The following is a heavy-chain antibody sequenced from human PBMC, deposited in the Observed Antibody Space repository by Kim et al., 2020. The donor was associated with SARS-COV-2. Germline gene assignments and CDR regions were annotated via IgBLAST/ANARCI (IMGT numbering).Heavy chain of an antibody. CDR3: AQVPWELRIHF. J-gene: IGHJ4*02. Sequence: TCYADYVKGRFTISRDTSQNTLYLQMNSLRAEDTAIYYCAQVPWELRIHFWGQGILVTVSS. D-gene: IGHD1-26*01. CDR2: T. V-gene: IGHV3-23*01.